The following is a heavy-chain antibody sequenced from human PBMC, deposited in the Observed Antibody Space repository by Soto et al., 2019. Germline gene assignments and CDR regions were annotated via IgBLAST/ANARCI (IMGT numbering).Heavy chain of an antibody. CDR2: ISTSGRYI. Sequence: LRLSCTASGFTFSSYTMNWVRQAPGKGLEWVSSISTSGRYISYADSVKGRFTISRDNAKNSLDLQMNSLRAEDTAGYYCARSHGSSRNGAFDIWGQGTLVTVSS. J-gene: IGHJ3*02. D-gene: IGHD6-13*01. V-gene: IGHV3-21*01. CDR1: GFTFSSYT. CDR3: ARSHGSSRNGAFDI.